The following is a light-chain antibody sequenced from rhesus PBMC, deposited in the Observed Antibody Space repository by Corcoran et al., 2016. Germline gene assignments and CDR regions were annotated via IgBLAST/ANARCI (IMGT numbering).Light chain of an antibody. Sequence: EIVMTQSPATLSLSTGERANVSCRASQSVSSSLAWYQQKPGKAPKLLIYDTSRRATGIPDKCSGSGSGTECTLTFSSLEPEDVGVYFCQQDYIWPLTFGGGTKVELK. V-gene: IGKV3-17*03. CDR2: DTS. J-gene: IGKJ4*01. CDR1: QSVSSS. CDR3: QQDYIWPLT.